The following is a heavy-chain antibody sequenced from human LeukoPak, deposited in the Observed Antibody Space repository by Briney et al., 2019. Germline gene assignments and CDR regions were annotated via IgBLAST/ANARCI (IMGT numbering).Heavy chain of an antibody. CDR2: INHSGST. J-gene: IGHJ6*03. Sequence: SETLSLTCAVYGGSFSGYYWSWIRQPPGKGLEWIGEINHSGSTNYNPSLKSRVTISADTSKNQFSLKLSSVTAADTAVYYCARAPGGYCSSTSCSRAGNCYYYYYMDVWGKGTTVTISS. D-gene: IGHD2-2*01. V-gene: IGHV4-34*01. CDR1: GGSFSGYY. CDR3: ARAPGGYCSSTSCSRAGNCYYYYYMDV.